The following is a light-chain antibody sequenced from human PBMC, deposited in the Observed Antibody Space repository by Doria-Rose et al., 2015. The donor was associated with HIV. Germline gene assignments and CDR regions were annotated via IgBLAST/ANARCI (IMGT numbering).Light chain of an antibody. CDR2: WAS. CDR1: QSLLYTSKNY. CDR3: QQYYDTPS. J-gene: IGKJ3*01. V-gene: IGKV4-1*01. Sequence: DIRVTQSPESLGMSLGERATLNCKSNQSLLYTSKNYLAWYQQKPGQPPRLLIYWASTRQSRVPARFSGSGSGTDFTLTISSLEAEDVAVYYCQQYYDTPSFGPGTTVDIK.